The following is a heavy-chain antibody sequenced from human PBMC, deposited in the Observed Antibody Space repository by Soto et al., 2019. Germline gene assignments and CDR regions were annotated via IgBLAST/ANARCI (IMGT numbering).Heavy chain of an antibody. D-gene: IGHD3-22*01. CDR2: ISYDGSNK. CDR3: ARDYNYYYDSSGYDY. CDR1: GFTFSSYA. J-gene: IGHJ4*02. V-gene: IGHV3-30-3*01. Sequence: GGSLRLSCAASGFTFSSYAMHWVRQAPGKGLEWVAVISYDGSNKYYADSVKGRFTISRDNSKNTLYLQMNSLRAEDTAVYYCARDYNYYYDSSGYDYWGQGTLVPSPQ.